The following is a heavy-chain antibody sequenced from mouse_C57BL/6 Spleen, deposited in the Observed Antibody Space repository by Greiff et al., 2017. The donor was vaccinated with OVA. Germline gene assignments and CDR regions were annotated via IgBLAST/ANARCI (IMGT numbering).Heavy chain of an antibody. CDR1: GYTFTSYW. CDR3: ARQAYGSSPYYFDY. Sequence: QVQLQQPGAELVKPGASVKMSCKASGYTFTSYWITWVKQRPGQGLEWIGDIYPGSGSTNYNEKFKSKATLTVDTSSSTAYMQLRSLTSEDSAVYYCARQAYGSSPYYFDYWGQGTTLTVSS. CDR2: IYPGSGST. J-gene: IGHJ2*01. D-gene: IGHD1-1*01. V-gene: IGHV1-55*01.